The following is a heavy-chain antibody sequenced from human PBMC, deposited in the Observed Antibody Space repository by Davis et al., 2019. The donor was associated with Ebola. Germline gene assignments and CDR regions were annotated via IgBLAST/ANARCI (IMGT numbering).Heavy chain of an antibody. CDR2: INPHNGNT. CDR1: AYTFTNYG. J-gene: IGHJ6*04. D-gene: IGHD3-22*01. Sequence: AASVQVSCKASAYTFTNYGITWVRQAPGQGLEWMGWINPHNGNTNYAQNVQGRVTMTTDTSTSTAYMEGGSLRSDDTAVYYCARYYYDSSGYYYYYYGMDVWGKGTTVTVSS. CDR3: ARYYYDSSGYYYYYYGMDV. V-gene: IGHV1-18*04.